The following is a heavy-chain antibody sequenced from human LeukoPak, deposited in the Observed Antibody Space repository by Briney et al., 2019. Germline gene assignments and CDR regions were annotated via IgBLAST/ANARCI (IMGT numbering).Heavy chain of an antibody. CDR3: ARDPYCSSTSCYFSDYYMDV. Sequence: GGSLRLSCAVSGFTFDDYGMSWVRQAPGKGLEWVSGINWNGGSTGYADSVKGRFTISRDNAKNSLYLQMNSLRAEDTALYYCARDPYCSSTSCYFSDYYMDVWGKGTTVTVSS. CDR2: INWNGGST. J-gene: IGHJ6*03. V-gene: IGHV3-20*04. CDR1: GFTFDDYG. D-gene: IGHD2-2*01.